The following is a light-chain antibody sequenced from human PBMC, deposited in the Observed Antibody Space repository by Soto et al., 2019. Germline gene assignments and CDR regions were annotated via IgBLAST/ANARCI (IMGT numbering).Light chain of an antibody. CDR2: DAS. CDR1: QSINNY. J-gene: IGKJ4*01. Sequence: EIVLTQSPATLSFSPGDRATLSCRASQSINNYLAWYQQKPGQAPRLLIYDASNRASGIPVRFSGYGSGTDFTLTISSLEPEDFAIYYCQQRTNWPPLTFGGGTRVE. CDR3: QQRTNWPPLT. V-gene: IGKV3-11*01.